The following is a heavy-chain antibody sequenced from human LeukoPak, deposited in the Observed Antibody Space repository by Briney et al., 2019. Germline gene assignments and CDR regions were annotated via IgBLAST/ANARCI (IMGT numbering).Heavy chain of an antibody. CDR2: IYYSGST. CDR1: GGSISSSSYY. Sequence: SETLSLTCTVSGGSISSSSYYWGWIRQPPGKGLEWIGSIYYSGSTYYNPSLKSRVTISVDTFKNQFSLKLSSVTAADTAVYYCARPRYSSSWSGTVDYWGQGTLVTVSS. CDR3: ARPRYSSSWSGTVDY. V-gene: IGHV4-39*01. D-gene: IGHD6-13*01. J-gene: IGHJ4*02.